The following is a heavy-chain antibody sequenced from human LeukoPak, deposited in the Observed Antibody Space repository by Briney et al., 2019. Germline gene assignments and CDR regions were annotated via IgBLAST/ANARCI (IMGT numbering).Heavy chain of an antibody. D-gene: IGHD3-10*01. CDR1: GFTFSSYG. V-gene: IGHV3-30*03. J-gene: IGHJ3*02. Sequence: PGRSLRLSCAASGFTFSSYGMHWVRQAPGKGLEWVAVISYDGSNKYYADSVKGRFTISRDNSKNTLYLQMNSLRAEDTAMYYCARDTHYYGSGSPAFDIWGQGTMVTVSS. CDR2: ISYDGSNK. CDR3: ARDTHYYGSGSPAFDI.